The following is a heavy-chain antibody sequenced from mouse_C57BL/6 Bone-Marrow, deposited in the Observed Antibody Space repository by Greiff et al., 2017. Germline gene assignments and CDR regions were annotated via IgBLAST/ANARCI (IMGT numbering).Heavy chain of an antibody. CDR2: IYPGSGST. V-gene: IGHV1-55*01. CDR1: GYTFTSYW. D-gene: IGHD2-10*01. Sequence: QVQLQQPGAELVKPGASVKMSCKASGYTFTSYWITWVKQRPGHGLAWIGDIYPGSGSTTYNEKFKSKATLTVDTSASTAYMQLSILTSEDAAVYYCARESYYPWVAYRGQGTLGTGSA. J-gene: IGHJ3*01. CDR3: ARESYYPWVAY.